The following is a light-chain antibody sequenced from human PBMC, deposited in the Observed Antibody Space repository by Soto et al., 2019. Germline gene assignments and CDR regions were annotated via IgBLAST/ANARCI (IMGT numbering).Light chain of an antibody. J-gene: IGKJ1*01. CDR1: QSVSSY. CDR3: QQRSNWWT. V-gene: IGKV3-11*01. Sequence: EIVLTQSPATLSLSPGERATLSCRASQSVSSYLAWYQQKPGQAPRLLIYDASNRATGIPARFSGSGSATDITLTISSLEPEDFAVYYCQQRSNWWTFGQGTKVDIK. CDR2: DAS.